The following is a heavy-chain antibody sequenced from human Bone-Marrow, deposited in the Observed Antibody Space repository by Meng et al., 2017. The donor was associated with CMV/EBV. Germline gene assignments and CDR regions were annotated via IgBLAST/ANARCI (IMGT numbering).Heavy chain of an antibody. CDR1: GFTFSSYD. D-gene: IGHD3-22*01. CDR2: IGTAGDT. V-gene: IGHV3-13*01. J-gene: IGHJ4*02. Sequence: LSLTCAASGFTFSSYDMHWVRQATGKGLEWVSAIGTAGDTYYPGSVKGRFTISRENAKNSLYLQMNSLRAGDTAVYYCARAGRDYYDSTYDYWGQGTLVTVSS. CDR3: ARAGRDYYDSTYDY.